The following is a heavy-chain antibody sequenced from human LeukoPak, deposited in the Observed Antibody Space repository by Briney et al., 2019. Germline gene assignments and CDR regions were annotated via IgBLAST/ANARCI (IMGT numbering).Heavy chain of an antibody. CDR2: INHNGNVN. J-gene: IGHJ6*02. V-gene: IGHV3-7*03. D-gene: IGHD3-16*01. CDR1: GCTFSSYW. CDR3: ARGGGLDV. Sequence: GGSLRLSCAASGCTFSSYWMNWARQAPGEGLEWVASINHNGNVNYYVDSVKGRFTISRDNAKNSLYLQMSNLRAEDTAVYFCARGGGLDVWGQGATVTVSS.